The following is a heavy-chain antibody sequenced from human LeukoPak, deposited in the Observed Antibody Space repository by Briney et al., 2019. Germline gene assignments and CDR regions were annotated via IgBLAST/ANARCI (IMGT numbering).Heavy chain of an antibody. Sequence: GASVKVSYKASGGTFSSYAISWVRQAPGQGLEWMGRIIPIFGIANYAQKFQGRVTITADKSTSTAYMELSSLRSEDTAVYYCAREVYSSSSRYGIDVWGQGTTVTVSS. V-gene: IGHV1-69*04. CDR3: AREVYSSSSRYGIDV. J-gene: IGHJ6*02. D-gene: IGHD6-6*01. CDR2: IIPIFGIA. CDR1: GGTFSSYA.